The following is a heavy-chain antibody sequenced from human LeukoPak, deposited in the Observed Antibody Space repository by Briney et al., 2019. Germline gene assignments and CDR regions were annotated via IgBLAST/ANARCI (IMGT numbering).Heavy chain of an antibody. Sequence: GASVKVSCKASGYTFTGHYLHWVRQAPGQGLEWMGRIDPKTGYTIYAQEFQGRVTMARDTSISTAYMELSRLRFDDTAVYYCTRDARVSADYWGQGTLVTVSS. CDR1: GYTFTGHY. D-gene: IGHD3-22*01. CDR2: IDPKTGYT. J-gene: IGHJ4*02. V-gene: IGHV1-2*06. CDR3: TRDARVSADY.